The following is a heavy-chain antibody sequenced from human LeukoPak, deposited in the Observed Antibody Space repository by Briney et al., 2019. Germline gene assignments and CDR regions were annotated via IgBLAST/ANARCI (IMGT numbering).Heavy chain of an antibody. Sequence: GESLKISCQVSGYSFTNYWIVWVRQMPGKGLEWMGIIYPGDSDTKYNPSFQGQVTFSADKSINIVYLQWSSLKASDTAMYYCARQGTGYSFDYWGQGTLVTVSS. CDR1: GYSFTNYW. CDR3: ARQGTGYSFDY. D-gene: IGHD2-8*02. CDR2: IYPGDSDT. J-gene: IGHJ4*02. V-gene: IGHV5-51*01.